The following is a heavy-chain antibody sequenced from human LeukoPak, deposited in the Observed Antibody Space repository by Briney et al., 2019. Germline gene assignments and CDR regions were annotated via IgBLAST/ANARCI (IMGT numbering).Heavy chain of an antibody. V-gene: IGHV4-59*01. CDR2: IYYSGST. CDR1: GGSISSYY. D-gene: IGHD2-2*02. J-gene: IGHJ5*01. CDR3: ARGGFYTTTWFDS. Sequence: SETLSLTCTVSGGSISSYYWSWIRQPPGKGLEWIGYIYYSGSTNYNPSLKSRVTISVDTSKNQFSLKLSSVTAADTAVYYCARGGFYTTTWFDSWGPGFLVTVTS.